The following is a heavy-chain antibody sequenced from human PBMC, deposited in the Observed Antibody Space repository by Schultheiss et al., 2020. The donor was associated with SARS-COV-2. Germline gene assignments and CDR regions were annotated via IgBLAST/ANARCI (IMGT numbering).Heavy chain of an antibody. CDR2: ISWNSGSI. J-gene: IGHJ4*02. CDR1: GFTFSSYA. Sequence: GGSLRLSCAASGFTFSSYAMSWVRQAPGKGLEWVSGISWNSGSIGYADSVKGRFTISRDNAKNSLYLQMNSLRAEDTALYYCAKDIAGDGYNYSDYWGQGTLVTVSS. CDR3: AKDIAGDGYNYSDY. D-gene: IGHD5-24*01. V-gene: IGHV3-9*01.